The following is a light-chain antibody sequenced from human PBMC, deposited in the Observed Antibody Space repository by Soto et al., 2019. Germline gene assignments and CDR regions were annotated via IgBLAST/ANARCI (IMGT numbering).Light chain of an antibody. CDR2: DAS. V-gene: IGKV1-16*01. CDR3: QHYHDYPWT. J-gene: IGKJ1*01. Sequence: DIQMTQSPSSLSASVGDRVTITCRASQGISNYLAWYQQKPGEAPTLLIYDASSLESGVPSRFSGGGSETEFTLTISSLQPDDVATYYCQHYHDYPWTFGQGTKVDI. CDR1: QGISNY.